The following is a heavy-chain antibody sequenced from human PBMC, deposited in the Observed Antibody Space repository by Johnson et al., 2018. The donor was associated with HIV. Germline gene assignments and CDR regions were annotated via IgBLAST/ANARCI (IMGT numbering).Heavy chain of an antibody. D-gene: IGHD6-19*01. CDR3: AKAYSSGWWALDI. CDR1: GFSFDDYG. CDR2: INWNGGRT. Sequence: EKLVESGGGVVRPGGSLRLSCAASGFSFDDYGMSWVRQAPGRGLEWVSSINWNGGRTDYVASVKGRFTISRDNAKNTLYLQMNSLRAEDTAVYYCAKAYSSGWWALDIWGLGAMVTVSS. V-gene: IGHV3-20*04. J-gene: IGHJ3*02.